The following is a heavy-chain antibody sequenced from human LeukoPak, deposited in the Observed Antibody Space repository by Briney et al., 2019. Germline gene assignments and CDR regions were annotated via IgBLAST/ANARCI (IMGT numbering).Heavy chain of an antibody. V-gene: IGHV3-7*01. Sequence: GGSLRLSCAASGFTFSSYWMSWVRQAPGKGLEWVANIKQDGSEKYYVDSVKGRFTISRDNAKNSLYLQMNSLRAEDTAVYYCARARLVKLHNWSDPWGQGTLVTVSS. CDR3: ARARLVKLHNWSDP. CDR2: IKQDGSEK. J-gene: IGHJ5*02. CDR1: GFTFSSYW. D-gene: IGHD2-15*01.